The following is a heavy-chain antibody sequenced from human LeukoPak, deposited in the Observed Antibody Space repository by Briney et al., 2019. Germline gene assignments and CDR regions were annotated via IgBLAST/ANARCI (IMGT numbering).Heavy chain of an antibody. Sequence: GGSLRLSCAASGFTFSSYWMHWVRQAPGKGLVWVSRINSDGSSTSYADSVKGRFTISRDNAKNTLYLQMNSLRAEDTAVYYCAIIYCSGGSCYPSRAAFDIWGQGTMVTVSS. J-gene: IGHJ3*02. CDR2: INSDGSST. CDR1: GFTFSSYW. CDR3: AIIYCSGGSCYPSRAAFDI. V-gene: IGHV3-74*01. D-gene: IGHD2-15*01.